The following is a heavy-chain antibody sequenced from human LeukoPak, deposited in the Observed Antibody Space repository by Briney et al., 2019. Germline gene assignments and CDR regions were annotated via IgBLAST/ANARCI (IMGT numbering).Heavy chain of an antibody. D-gene: IGHD3-22*01. CDR2: ISGSGSSI. V-gene: IGHV3-21*01. Sequence: GGSPRLSCAASRFTFSSYSMIWVRQAPGKGLEWVSSISGSGSSIYYADSGKGRFTISRDNAKNSLYLQMNSLRAEDTAVYYCARASKYYYDSSGYPLDYWGQGTLVTVSS. J-gene: IGHJ4*02. CDR1: RFTFSSYS. CDR3: ARASKYYYDSSGYPLDY.